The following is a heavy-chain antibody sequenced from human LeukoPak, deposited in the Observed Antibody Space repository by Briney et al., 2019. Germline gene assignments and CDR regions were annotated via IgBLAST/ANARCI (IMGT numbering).Heavy chain of an antibody. J-gene: IGHJ6*03. Sequence: ASVKVSCKASGGTFSSYAISWVRQAPGQGLEWMGWISAYNGNTNYAQKLQGRVTMTTDTSTSTACMELRSLRSDDTAVYYCARVYGGKSNYYYYMDVWGKGTTVTVSS. V-gene: IGHV1-18*01. D-gene: IGHD4-23*01. CDR1: GGTFSSYA. CDR2: ISAYNGNT. CDR3: ARVYGGKSNYYYYMDV.